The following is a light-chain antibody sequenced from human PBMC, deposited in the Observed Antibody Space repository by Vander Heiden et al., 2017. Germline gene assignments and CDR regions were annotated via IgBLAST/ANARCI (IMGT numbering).Light chain of an antibody. V-gene: IGLV3-25*03. CDR2: KDS. CDR3: QSADSDDAYVV. CDR1: ALSKQY. Sequence: SYELTQPPSASVSPGQTARITCSADALSKQYSYWYQQRPGQAPVLLIYKDSQRPPGIPERFSGSTSGTTVTLTISGVQAEDEADYFCQSADSDDAYVVFGGGTKLTVL. J-gene: IGLJ3*02.